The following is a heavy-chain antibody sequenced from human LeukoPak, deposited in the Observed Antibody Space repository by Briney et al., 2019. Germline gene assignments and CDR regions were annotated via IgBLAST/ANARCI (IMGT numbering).Heavy chain of an antibody. J-gene: IGHJ4*02. CDR3: AKGRDGYNCDY. D-gene: IGHD5-12*01. Sequence: GGSLRLSCAASGFTFSSYSMNWVRQAPGKGLEWVSSISSSSSYIYYADSVKGRFTISRDNAKNTLYLQMNSLRAEDTAVYYCAKGRDGYNCDYWGQGTLVTVSS. V-gene: IGHV3-21*04. CDR2: ISSSSSYI. CDR1: GFTFSSYS.